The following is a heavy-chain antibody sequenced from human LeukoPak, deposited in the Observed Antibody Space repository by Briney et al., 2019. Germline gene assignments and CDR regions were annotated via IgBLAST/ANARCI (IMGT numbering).Heavy chain of an antibody. CDR3: ARGLLRRYIVWFMAPTPYYFDY. J-gene: IGHJ4*02. CDR2: MNPNSGNT. Sequence: GASVKVSCKASGYTFTSYDINWVRQATGQGLEWMGWMNPNSGNTGYAQKFQGRVTMTRNTSISTAYMELSSLRSEDTAVYYCARGLLRRYIVWFMAPTPYYFDYWGQGTLVTVSS. CDR1: GYTFTSYD. D-gene: IGHD3-9*01. V-gene: IGHV1-8*01.